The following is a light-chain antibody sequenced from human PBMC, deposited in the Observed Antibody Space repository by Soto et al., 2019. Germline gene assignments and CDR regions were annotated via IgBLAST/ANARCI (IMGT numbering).Light chain of an antibody. V-gene: IGLV1-36*01. Sequence: QSVLTQPPSVSEAPRQRVTIPCSGSISNIGNNAVNWYQQLPGQAPKLLIYYDDLLPSGVSDRFSGSKSGTSASLAISGLQSEDEADYYCAAWDDSLNGVVFGGGTQLTVL. CDR1: ISNIGNNA. CDR3: AAWDDSLNGVV. CDR2: YDD. J-gene: IGLJ2*01.